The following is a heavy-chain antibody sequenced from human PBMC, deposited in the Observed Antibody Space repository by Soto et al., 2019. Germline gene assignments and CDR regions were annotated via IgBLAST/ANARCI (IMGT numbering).Heavy chain of an antibody. D-gene: IGHD7-27*01. Sequence: GGSMRLSCAASGFTVSNNYMSWVRQAPGKGLEWVSLIYSGGTTSYADSVKGRFTISRDSSKNTLNLQMNSLRAEDTAVYYCARNSGSKLGPRTAGEGHWGQGTLVTVSS. CDR1: GFTVSNNY. J-gene: IGHJ4*02. V-gene: IGHV3-66*01. CDR3: ARNSGSKLGPRTAGEGH. CDR2: IYSGGTT.